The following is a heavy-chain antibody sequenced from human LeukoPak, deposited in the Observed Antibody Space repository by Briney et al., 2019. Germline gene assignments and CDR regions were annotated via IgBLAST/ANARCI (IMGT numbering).Heavy chain of an antibody. D-gene: IGHD4-17*01. CDR2: INHRGTT. CDR3: ARGRLSTTTTWVFDY. Sequence: SETLSLTCAVYGVSFSSSYWTWIRQPPGKGLEWIGEINHRGTTNYSPSLRSRVTISLDTSKSQFSLTLNSVTAADTAVYYCARGRLSTTTTWVFDYWGLGTLVTVSS. CDR1: GVSFSSSY. J-gene: IGHJ4*02. V-gene: IGHV4-34*01.